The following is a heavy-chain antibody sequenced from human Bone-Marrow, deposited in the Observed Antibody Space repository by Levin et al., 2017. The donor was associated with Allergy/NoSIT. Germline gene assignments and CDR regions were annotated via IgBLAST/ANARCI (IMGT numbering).Heavy chain of an antibody. CDR2: IGQDGSEK. J-gene: IGHJ4*02. CDR3: ARLIYSGTFDY. CDR1: GFTFSPYW. V-gene: IGHV3-7*03. D-gene: IGHD2-15*01. Sequence: GESLKISCAASGFTFSPYWMSWVRQAPGKGLEWVANIGQDGSEKYYVDSVKGRFTISRDDAKNSLYLQMNSLRAEDTAVYYCARLIYSGTFDYWGQGTLVTVSS.